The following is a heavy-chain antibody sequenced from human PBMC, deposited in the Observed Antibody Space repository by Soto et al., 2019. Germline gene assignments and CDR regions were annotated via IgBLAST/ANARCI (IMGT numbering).Heavy chain of an antibody. D-gene: IGHD4-17*01. CDR1: GFSLSTSGVG. J-gene: IGHJ4*02. V-gene: IGHV2-5*02. Sequence: ESGPTPGNPTQTLTLTCTFSGFSLSTSGVGVGWIRQPPGKALEWLALIYWDDDKRYSPSLKSRLTITKDTSKNQVVLTMTNMDPVDTATYYCAHKPNDYGGPRFDYWGQGTLVTVSS. CDR2: IYWDDDK. CDR3: AHKPNDYGGPRFDY.